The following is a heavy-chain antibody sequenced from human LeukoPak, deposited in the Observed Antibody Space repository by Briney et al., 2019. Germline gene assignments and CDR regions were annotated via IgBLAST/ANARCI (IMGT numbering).Heavy chain of an antibody. J-gene: IGHJ4*02. Sequence: GGSLGLSCAASGFTFSNYAMPWVRQAPGKGLEWVSTISGSGDSTYYSDSVKGRFTISRDNSENTLYLQLNSLRAEDTAVYYCAKGGWGTVLDYWGQGTLVTVSP. D-gene: IGHD3-16*01. CDR2: ISGSGDST. V-gene: IGHV3-23*01. CDR3: AKGGWGTVLDY. CDR1: GFTFSNYA.